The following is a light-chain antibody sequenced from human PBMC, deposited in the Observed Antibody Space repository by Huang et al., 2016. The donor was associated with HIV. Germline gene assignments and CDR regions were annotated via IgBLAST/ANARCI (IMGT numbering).Light chain of an antibody. V-gene: IGKV3-15*01. J-gene: IGKJ2*01. CDR1: QSVNSK. CDR3: QQYSKWPPNT. CDR2: GAS. Sequence: EIVMTQSPATLSLSPGERATLSGRASQSVNSKLAWYQQKPGQAPRLLIYGASTRATGWPGRFSGSGSGTEFTLTISSLQSEDFAVYYCQQYSKWPPNTFGQGTKLESK.